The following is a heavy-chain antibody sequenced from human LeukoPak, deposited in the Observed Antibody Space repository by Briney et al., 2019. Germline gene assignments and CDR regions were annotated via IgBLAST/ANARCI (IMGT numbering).Heavy chain of an antibody. Sequence: ASMKVSCKASGYTFTGYYMHWVRQAPGQGLEWMGWINPGSGDSNSAQKFQGRITMTRDTSISTAYMELTSLISDDTAVYYCAREFQTTATTKESYFDYWGQGSLVTVSS. CDR1: GYTFTGYY. CDR2: INPGSGDS. V-gene: IGHV1-2*02. CDR3: AREFQTTATTKESYFDY. J-gene: IGHJ4*02. D-gene: IGHD4-17*01.